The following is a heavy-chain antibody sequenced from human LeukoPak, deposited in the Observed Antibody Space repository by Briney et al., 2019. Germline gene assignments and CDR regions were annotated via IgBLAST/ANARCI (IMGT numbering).Heavy chain of an antibody. Sequence: PSETLSLTCTVSGGSISRYYWSWIRQPPGKGLEWIGYIYYSGSTNYNPSLKSRVTISVDTSKNQFSLKLSSVTAADTAVYYCAREVVGPDEDWFDPWGQGTLVTVSS. CDR3: AREVVGPDEDWFDP. J-gene: IGHJ5*02. V-gene: IGHV4-59*01. D-gene: IGHD1-26*01. CDR2: IYYSGST. CDR1: GGSISRYY.